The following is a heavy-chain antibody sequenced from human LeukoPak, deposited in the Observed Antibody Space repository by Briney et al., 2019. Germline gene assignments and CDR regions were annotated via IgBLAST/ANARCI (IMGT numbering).Heavy chain of an antibody. Sequence: SETLSLTCAVYGGSFSGYYWSWIRQPPGKGLEWIGEINHSGSTNYNPCLKSRVTISVDTSKNQFSLKLSSVTAADTAVYYWARGDRDGYKTFDYWGQGTLVTVSS. CDR1: GGSFSGYY. D-gene: IGHD5-24*01. CDR2: INHSGST. CDR3: ARGDRDGYKTFDY. J-gene: IGHJ4*02. V-gene: IGHV4-34*01.